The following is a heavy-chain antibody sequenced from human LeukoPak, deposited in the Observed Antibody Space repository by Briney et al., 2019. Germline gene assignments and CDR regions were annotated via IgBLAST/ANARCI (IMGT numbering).Heavy chain of an antibody. J-gene: IGHJ4*02. CDR3: ARANSYDSSGHYYEFDY. CDR1: GGSVSDYY. Sequence: SETLSLTCNVSGGSVSDYYLSWVRQPPGKGLEWIGYVYYTGSTSHNPSLNSRVTISLDTSKNQVSLQLTSVTAADTAVYYCARANSYDSSGHYYEFDYWGQGTLVTVSS. V-gene: IGHV4-59*02. D-gene: IGHD3-22*01. CDR2: VYYTGST.